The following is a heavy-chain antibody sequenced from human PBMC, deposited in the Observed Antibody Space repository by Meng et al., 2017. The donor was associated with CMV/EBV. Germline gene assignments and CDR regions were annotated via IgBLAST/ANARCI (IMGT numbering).Heavy chain of an antibody. CDR2: ISSSGSTI. V-gene: IGHV3-11*01. D-gene: IGHD1-26*01. Sequence: GESLKISCAASGFTFSDYYMSWIRQAPGKGLEWVSYISSSGSTIYYADSVKGRFTISRDNAKNSLYLQMNSLRAEDTAVYYCAANIGGSYEGLYYFDYWGQRTLVTVSS. CDR1: GFTFSDYY. J-gene: IGHJ4*02. CDR3: AANIGGSYEGLYYFDY.